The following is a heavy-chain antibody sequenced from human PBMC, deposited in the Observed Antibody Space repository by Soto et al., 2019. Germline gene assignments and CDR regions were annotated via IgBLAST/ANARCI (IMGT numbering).Heavy chain of an antibody. Sequence: QVQLQESGPGLVKPSQTLSLPGLFLGGSFSRGGTSWAGTGHPPGRGREWMGNIYYSGSTYYNPSLKSRVTISVDTSKNQFSLKLSSVTAADTAVYYCASGTEVSPSWDVWGQGTTVTVSS. V-gene: IGHV4-31*03. CDR3: ASGTEVSPSWDV. J-gene: IGHJ6*02. D-gene: IGHD1-26*01. CDR1: GGSFSRGGTS. CDR2: IYYSGST.